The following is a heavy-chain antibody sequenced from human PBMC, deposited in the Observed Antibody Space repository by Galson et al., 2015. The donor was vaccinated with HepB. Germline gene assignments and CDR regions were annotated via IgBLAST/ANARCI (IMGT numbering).Heavy chain of an antibody. J-gene: IGHJ2*01. CDR3: ARIKDSSGWYHRWYFDL. V-gene: IGHV3-9*01. CDR1: GFTFDDYA. D-gene: IGHD6-19*01. Sequence: SLRLSCAASGFTFDDYAMHWVRQAPGKGLEWVSGISWNSGSIGYADSVKGRFTISRDNAKNSLYLQMNSLRAEDTALYYCARIKDSSGWYHRWYFDLWGRGTLVTVSS. CDR2: ISWNSGSI.